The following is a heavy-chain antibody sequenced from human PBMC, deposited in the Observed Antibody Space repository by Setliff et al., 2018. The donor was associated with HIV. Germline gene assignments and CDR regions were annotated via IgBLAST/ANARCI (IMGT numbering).Heavy chain of an antibody. J-gene: IGHJ4*02. D-gene: IGHD3-10*01. Sequence: TLSLTCTVSGGSIRNEDYFWSWIRQPAGKGLEWIGRFYTSGSTNYNPPFKSRVTISEGTSENQLSLKLTSVTAADTAIFYCARGGGRVVRGLIGMYYFDYWGQGILVTVSS. V-gene: IGHV4-61*02. CDR1: GGSIRNEDYF. CDR2: FYTSGST. CDR3: ARGGGRVVRGLIGMYYFDY.